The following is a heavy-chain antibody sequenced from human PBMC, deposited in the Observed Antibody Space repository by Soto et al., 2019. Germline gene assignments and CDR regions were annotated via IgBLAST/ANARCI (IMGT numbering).Heavy chain of an antibody. Sequence: PSETLSLTCAVYGGSFSGYYWSWIRQPPGKGLEWIGEINHSGSTNYNPSLKSRVTISVDTSKNQFSLKLSSVTAADTAVYYCARGPAAIFYYYYLDVWGKGTTVTVSS. V-gene: IGHV4-34*01. CDR2: INHSGST. CDR1: GGSFSGYY. J-gene: IGHJ6*03. CDR3: ARGPAAIFYYYYLDV. D-gene: IGHD2-2*02.